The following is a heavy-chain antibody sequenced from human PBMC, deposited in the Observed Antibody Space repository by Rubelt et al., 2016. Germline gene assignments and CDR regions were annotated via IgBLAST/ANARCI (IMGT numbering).Heavy chain of an antibody. CDR2: ISGSGGST. CDR1: GFTFSSYG. V-gene: IGHV3-23*04. D-gene: IGHD1-26*01. Sequence: VQLVESGGGVVQPGESLRLSCAASGFTFSSYGMHWVRQAPGKGLEWVSAISGSGGSTYYADSVKGRLTISRDNSKNTLYLQINSLRDEDTAVYFCAKDSRYSGSYWDFDYWGQGTLVTVSS. J-gene: IGHJ4*02. CDR3: AKDSRYSGSYWDFDY.